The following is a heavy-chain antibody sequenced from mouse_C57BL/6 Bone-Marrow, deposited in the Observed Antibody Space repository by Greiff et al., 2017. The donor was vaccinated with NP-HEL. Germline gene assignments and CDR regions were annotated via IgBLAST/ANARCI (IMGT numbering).Heavy chain of an antibody. CDR2: ISNGSGST. Sequence: EVQLVESGGGLVQPGGSLKLSCAASGFTFSDYYMYWVRQTPEKRLEWVAYISNGSGSTYYPDTVKGRVTITRANAKNTPYLQLSSLNSEDTAMYYCASLSGYGTRAWFAYWGPGTPVTVSA. V-gene: IGHV5-12*01. J-gene: IGHJ3*01. D-gene: IGHD2-10*02. CDR1: GFTFSDYY. CDR3: ASLSGYGTRAWFAY.